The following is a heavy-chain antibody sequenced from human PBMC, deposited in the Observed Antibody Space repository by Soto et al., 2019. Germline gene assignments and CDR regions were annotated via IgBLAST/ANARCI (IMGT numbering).Heavy chain of an antibody. D-gene: IGHD5-12*01. CDR1: GASISYGGFS. CDR3: ARGGGYDSLDY. V-gene: IGHV4-30-2*06. J-gene: IGHJ4*02. CDR2: ISHLEST. Sequence: SETLSLTCTVSGASISYGGFSWSWIRQSPGKGLEWIGYISHLESTYFHPSFKSRLTMSIDRTRNQFSLKLSSVTAADMAVYYCARGGGYDSLDYWGQGVLVTVSS.